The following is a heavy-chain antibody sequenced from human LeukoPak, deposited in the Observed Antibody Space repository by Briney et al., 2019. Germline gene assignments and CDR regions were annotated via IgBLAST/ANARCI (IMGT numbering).Heavy chain of an antibody. CDR1: GGTFSSYV. D-gene: IGHD2-2*02. Sequence: ASVKVXCKASGGTFSSYVISWVRQAPGQGLXWMXRIIPILGIANYAQKFQGRVTITADKSTSTAYMELSSLRSEDTAVYYCATAIVVIPAAIDPLFDYWGQGTLVTVSS. CDR3: ATAIVVIPAAIDPLFDY. CDR2: IIPILGIA. J-gene: IGHJ4*02. V-gene: IGHV1-69*04.